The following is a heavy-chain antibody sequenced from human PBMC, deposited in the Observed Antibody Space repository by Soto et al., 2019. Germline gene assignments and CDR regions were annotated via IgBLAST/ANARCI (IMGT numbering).Heavy chain of an antibody. D-gene: IGHD3-22*01. V-gene: IGHV3-53*01. CDR1: GVTVSSNY. Sequence: GGSLRLSCAVSGVTVSSNYMSWVRQAPGKGLEWVSVIYSGGDTYYADSVKGRFTISRDNSKNTLYLQMSSLRAEDTAVYYCASHYYYYSSASSRFDYWGQGTLVTVSS. CDR2: IYSGGDT. CDR3: ASHYYYYSSASSRFDY. J-gene: IGHJ4*01.